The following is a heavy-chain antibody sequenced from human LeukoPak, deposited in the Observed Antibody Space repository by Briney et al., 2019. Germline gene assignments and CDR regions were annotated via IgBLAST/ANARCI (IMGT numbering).Heavy chain of an antibody. CDR3: ASASARPGWFDP. D-gene: IGHD6-6*01. V-gene: IGHV3-11*01. CDR1: GFTFSDYY. CDR2: ISSSGSTI. Sequence: GGSLRLSCAASGFTFSDYYMSWIRQAPGKGLEWVSYISSSGSTIYYADSVKGRFTISRDNAKNSLYLLMNSLRAEDTAVHYCASASARPGWFDPWGQGTRVTVSS. J-gene: IGHJ5*02.